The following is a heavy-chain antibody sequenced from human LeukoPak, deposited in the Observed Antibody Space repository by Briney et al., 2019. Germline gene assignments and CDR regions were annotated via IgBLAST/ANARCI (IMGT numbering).Heavy chain of an antibody. CDR3: ARGSVEGYSYGYLGIDY. D-gene: IGHD5-18*01. Sequence: SVKVSCKASGGTFSSYAISWVRQAPGQGLEWMGGIIPIFGTANYAQKFQGRVTITVDESTSTAYMELSSLRSEDTAVYYCARGSVEGYSYGYLGIDYWGQGTLVTVSS. CDR1: GGTFSSYA. J-gene: IGHJ4*02. V-gene: IGHV1-69*13. CDR2: IIPIFGTA.